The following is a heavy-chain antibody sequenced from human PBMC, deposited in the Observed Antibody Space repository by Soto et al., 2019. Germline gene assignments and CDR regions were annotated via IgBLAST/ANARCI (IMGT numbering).Heavy chain of an antibody. CDR2: IYYSGST. D-gene: IGHD3-10*01. CDR1: GGSISSGDYY. CDR3: AKGVYYGSGSSHFDY. Sequence: SETLSLTCTVSGGSISSGDYYWSWIRQNPEKGKEWIGYIYYSGSTYYKPSLKSRVTISVDTSKNQFSLKLSSVTAADTSVYYCAKGVYYGSGSSHFDYWGQGTLVTVSS. V-gene: IGHV4-30-4*01. J-gene: IGHJ4*02.